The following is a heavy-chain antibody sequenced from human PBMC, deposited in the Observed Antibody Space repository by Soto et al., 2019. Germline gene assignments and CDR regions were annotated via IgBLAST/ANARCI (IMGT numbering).Heavy chain of an antibody. CDR3: AKDRRAGGNYGFYSDF. V-gene: IGHV3-23*01. CDR2: SSATGAGT. Sequence: PGGSLRLSCAASGFTFSSYGMTWVRQAPGKGLEWVSFSSATGAGTYYAGSVKGRFTISRDNSKNTLYLQMTSLRADDTAVYYCAKDRRAGGNYGFYSDFWGQGALVTVSS. CDR1: GFTFSSYG. J-gene: IGHJ4*02. D-gene: IGHD1-7*01.